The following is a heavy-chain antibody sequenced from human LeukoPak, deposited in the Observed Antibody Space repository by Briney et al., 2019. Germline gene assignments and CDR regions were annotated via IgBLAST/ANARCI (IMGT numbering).Heavy chain of an antibody. J-gene: IGHJ5*02. Sequence: SETLSLTCTVSGGSIRSYYWSWIRQPPGKGLEWIGYIYYSGSTNYNPSLKSRVTISVDTSNNQFSLKLSSVTAADTAVYYCARSGGSYFHWFDPWGQGTLVTVSS. CDR1: GGSIRSYY. CDR2: IYYSGST. V-gene: IGHV4-59*01. CDR3: ARSGGSYFHWFDP. D-gene: IGHD1-26*01.